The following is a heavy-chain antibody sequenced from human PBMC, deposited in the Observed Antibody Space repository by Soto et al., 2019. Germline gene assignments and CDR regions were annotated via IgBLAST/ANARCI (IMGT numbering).Heavy chain of an antibody. CDR1: GGSISRYY. CDR3: AKEDDYGHRRKAFDI. Sequence: SSETLSLTCTVSGGSISRYYWSWIRQPPGKGLQWIGYISYTGTTKYSPSLKSRVIISVDTSKNQFSLRLSSVTAADTAVYYCAKEDDYGHRRKAFDIWGQGTMVTVSS. CDR2: ISYTGTT. J-gene: IGHJ3*02. V-gene: IGHV4-59*01. D-gene: IGHD4-17*01.